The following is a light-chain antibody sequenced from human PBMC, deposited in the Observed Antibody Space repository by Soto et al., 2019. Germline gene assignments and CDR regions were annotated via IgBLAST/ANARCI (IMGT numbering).Light chain of an antibody. Sequence: QSALTQPASVSGSPGQSITISCTGTSSDVGGYNYVSWYQQHPGKAPKLMIYEVSNRPSGISNRFSGSKSGNTASLTISGLQADDEADYYCTSYPSSSTLVFGGETKLTVL. CDR1: SSDVGGYNY. V-gene: IGLV2-14*01. CDR3: TSYPSSSTLV. J-gene: IGLJ3*02. CDR2: EVS.